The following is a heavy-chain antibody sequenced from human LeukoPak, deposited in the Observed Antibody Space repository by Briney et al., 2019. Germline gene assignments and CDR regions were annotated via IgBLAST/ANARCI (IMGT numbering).Heavy chain of an antibody. D-gene: IGHD3-22*01. Sequence: GGSLRLSCATSGFTFSRYAMHWVRQAPGKGLEWVAVISYDGSNKYYADSVKGRFTISRDNSKNTLYLQMNSLRAEDTAVYYCAKTEYDSSLGLFDYWGQGTLVTVSS. CDR1: GFTFSRYA. CDR2: ISYDGSNK. J-gene: IGHJ4*02. CDR3: AKTEYDSSLGLFDY. V-gene: IGHV3-30*04.